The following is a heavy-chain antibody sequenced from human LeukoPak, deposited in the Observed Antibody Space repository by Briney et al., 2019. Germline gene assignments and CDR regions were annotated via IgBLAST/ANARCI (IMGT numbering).Heavy chain of an antibody. CDR1: GFIFRTYS. Sequence: GGSLRLSCAASGFIFRTYSMHWVRQAPGKGLEWVSYINRGGGIAYYVDSVRGRFTISRDNTKNALYLQMNSLRAEDTAVYYCAALWFDPWGQGTLVTVPS. J-gene: IGHJ5*02. V-gene: IGHV3-48*04. CDR2: INRGGGIA. CDR3: AALWFDP.